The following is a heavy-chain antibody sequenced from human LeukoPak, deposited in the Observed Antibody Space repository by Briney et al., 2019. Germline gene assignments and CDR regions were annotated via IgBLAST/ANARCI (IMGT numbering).Heavy chain of an antibody. CDR3: ARDANDYFDY. CDR2: IYNDGST. V-gene: IGHV3-66*01. Sequence: GGSLRLSCAASGFTVSSNYMSWVRQAPGKGLEWVSVIYNDGSTFYADSVRGRFTVSRDNSKNTLYLQMNSLRAEDTAVYYCARDANDYFDYWGQGTLVTVSS. J-gene: IGHJ4*02. CDR1: GFTVSSNY.